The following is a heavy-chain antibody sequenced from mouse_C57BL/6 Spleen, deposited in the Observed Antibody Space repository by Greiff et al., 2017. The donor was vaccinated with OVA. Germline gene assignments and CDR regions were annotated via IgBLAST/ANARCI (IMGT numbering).Heavy chain of an antibody. D-gene: IGHD2-4*01. Sequence: EVKLMESGGGLVKPGGSLKLSCAASGFTFSSYAMSWVRQTPEKRLEWVATISDGGSYTYYPDNVKGRFTISRDNAKNNLYLQMSHLKSEDTAVYYCARDEGLRGFAYWGQGTLVTVSA. CDR3: ARDEGLRGFAY. CDR2: ISDGGSYT. CDR1: GFTFSSYA. V-gene: IGHV5-4*01. J-gene: IGHJ3*01.